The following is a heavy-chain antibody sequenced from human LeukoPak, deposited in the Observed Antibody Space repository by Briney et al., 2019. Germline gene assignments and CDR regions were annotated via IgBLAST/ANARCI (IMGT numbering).Heavy chain of an antibody. CDR2: IYYSGST. Sequence: SETLSLTCTVSGGSISSSSYYWGWIRQPPGKGLEWIGSIYYSGSTYYNPSLKSRVTISVDTSKSQFSLKLSSVTAADTAVYYCARQVRDFEYYFDYWGQGTLVTVSS. J-gene: IGHJ4*02. D-gene: IGHD3-9*01. CDR1: GGSISSSSYY. V-gene: IGHV4-39*01. CDR3: ARQVRDFEYYFDY.